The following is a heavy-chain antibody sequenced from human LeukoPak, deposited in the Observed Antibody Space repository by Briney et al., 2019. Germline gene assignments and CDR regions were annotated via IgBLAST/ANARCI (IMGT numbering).Heavy chain of an antibody. D-gene: IGHD6-25*01. CDR2: IWYDGSKT. J-gene: IGHJ3*02. CDR3: ARDTAQRAFDI. CDR1: GFTFSTYG. Sequence: SGRSLRLSCAASGFTFSTYGMHWVRQSPGKGLEWVAVIWYDGSKTHYRDSVKGRFTISRDDSKNTLYLEMNSLRAEDTAVYYCARDTAQRAFDIWGQGTMVTVSS. V-gene: IGHV3-33*01.